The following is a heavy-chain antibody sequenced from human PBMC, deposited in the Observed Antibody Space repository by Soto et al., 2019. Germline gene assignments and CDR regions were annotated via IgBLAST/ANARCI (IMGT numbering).Heavy chain of an antibody. D-gene: IGHD5-12*01. J-gene: IGHJ4*02. Sequence: ASVKVSCKISGYTFTSYGINWVRQAPGQGREWMGWISDYNGNTKYEQKFQGRATMTTDTSTSTAYMELRSLRSDDTAVYYCAREERYGGYPASHYWGQGTLVTVSP. CDR3: AREERYGGYPASHY. CDR2: ISDYNGNT. CDR1: GYTFTSYG. V-gene: IGHV1-18*01.